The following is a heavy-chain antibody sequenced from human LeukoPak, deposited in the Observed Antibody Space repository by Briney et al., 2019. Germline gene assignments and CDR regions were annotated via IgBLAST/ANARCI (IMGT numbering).Heavy chain of an antibody. Sequence: PGGSLRLSCAASGFTFSSYEINWVRQAPGKGLEWVAFIRYDGIHKYYADSVKGRFTISRDNSKNTLNLQMISLRPEDTAVYYCAKPISGRSNDAFDIWGQGTMVTVSS. V-gene: IGHV3-30*02. CDR2: IRYDGIHK. CDR3: AKPISGRSNDAFDI. J-gene: IGHJ3*02. CDR1: GFTFSSYE. D-gene: IGHD6-19*01.